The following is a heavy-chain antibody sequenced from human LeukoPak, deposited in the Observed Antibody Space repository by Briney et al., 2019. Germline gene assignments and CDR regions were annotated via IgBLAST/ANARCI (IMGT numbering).Heavy chain of an antibody. J-gene: IGHJ4*02. CDR2: IYYSGST. CDR1: GGSISSGDYY. Sequence: SETLSLTCTVSGGSISSGDYYWSWIRQPPGKGLEWIGYIYYSGSTYYNPSLKSRVTISVDTSKNQFSLKLSAVTAADTAVYYCARETTTVVARYFDYWGQGTLVTVSS. D-gene: IGHD4-23*01. V-gene: IGHV4-30-4*08. CDR3: ARETTTVVARYFDY.